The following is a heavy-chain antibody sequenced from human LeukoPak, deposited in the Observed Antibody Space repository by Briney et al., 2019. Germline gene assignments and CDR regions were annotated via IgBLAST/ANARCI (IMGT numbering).Heavy chain of an antibody. Sequence: PGGSLRLSCAAPGFSFSRYWIHRVRQAPGGGLEWVSRINPGGSTTTYADSVKRRFTISRDNAKNTVYLQMNSLRAEDTAVYYCARGGLRAYGGYPDYYWGQGTLVTVSS. CDR1: GFSFSRYW. V-gene: IGHV3-74*01. J-gene: IGHJ4*02. CDR2: INPGGSTT. D-gene: IGHD5-12*01. CDR3: ARGGLRAYGGYPDYY.